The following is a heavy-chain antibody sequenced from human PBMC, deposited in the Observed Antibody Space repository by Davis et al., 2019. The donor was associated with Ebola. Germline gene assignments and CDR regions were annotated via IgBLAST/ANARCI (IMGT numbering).Heavy chain of an antibody. D-gene: IGHD3-10*01. CDR2: ISVYNGNT. Sequence: AASVKVSCKASGYTFTSYGISWVRQAPGQGLEWMGWISVYNGNTNYAQKFQGRVTMTTDTSTNTAYMELRSLRSGDTAVYYCARDGDGQGNWGQGTLVTVSS. CDR3: ARDGDGQGN. CDR1: GYTFTSYG. V-gene: IGHV1-18*01. J-gene: IGHJ4*02.